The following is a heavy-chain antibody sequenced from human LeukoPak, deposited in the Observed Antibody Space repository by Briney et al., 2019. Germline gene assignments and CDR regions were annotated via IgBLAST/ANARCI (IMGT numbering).Heavy chain of an antibody. J-gene: IGHJ5*02. V-gene: IGHV1-3*04. CDR2: INTGNSNA. CDR3: ARGPPGIFGVVTTPYNWFDP. CDR1: GYTFTTSS. Sequence: ASVKVSCKASGYTFTTSSMHWVRQAPGQRLEWMGWINTGNSNAKYSQRFQGRVTISRDTSASTAYMELSSLRFEDTAVYYCARGPPGIFGVVTTPYNWFDPWGQGTLVTVSS. D-gene: IGHD3-3*01.